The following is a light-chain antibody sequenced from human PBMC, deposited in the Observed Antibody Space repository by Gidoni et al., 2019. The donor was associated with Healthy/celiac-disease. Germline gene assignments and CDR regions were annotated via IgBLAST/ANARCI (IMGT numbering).Light chain of an antibody. J-gene: IGLJ1*01. CDR1: KLGDKY. Sequence: SYELTQTPSVSVSPGQTASITCSGDKLGDKYACWYQQKPGQSPVLVISQDSKRPSGIPERFSGSNSGNTATLTISGTQAMDEADYYCQAWDSSTGVFGTGTKVTVL. V-gene: IGLV3-1*01. CDR2: QDS. CDR3: QAWDSSTGV.